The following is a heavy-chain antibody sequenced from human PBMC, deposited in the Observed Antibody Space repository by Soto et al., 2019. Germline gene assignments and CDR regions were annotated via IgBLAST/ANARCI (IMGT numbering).Heavy chain of an antibody. CDR2: ISYDGSNK. CDR1: GFTFSSYA. V-gene: IGHV3-30-3*01. Sequence: PGGSLRLSCAASGFTFSSYAMHWVRQAPGKGLEWVAVISYDGSNKYYADSVKGRFTISRDNSKNTLYLQMNSLRAEDTAVYYCARDPGDLWFGELLSGQGDAFDIWGQGTMVTVSS. J-gene: IGHJ3*02. D-gene: IGHD3-10*01. CDR3: ARDPGDLWFGELLSGQGDAFDI.